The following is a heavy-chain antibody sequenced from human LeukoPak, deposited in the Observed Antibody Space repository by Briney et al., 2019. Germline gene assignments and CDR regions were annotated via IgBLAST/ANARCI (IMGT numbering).Heavy chain of an antibody. CDR1: GGSISSSSYY. CDR2: IYYSGST. V-gene: IGHV4-39*07. D-gene: IGHD2-15*01. J-gene: IGHJ4*02. Sequence: SETLSLTCTVSGGSISSSSYYWGWFRQPPGKGLEWIGNIYYSGSTYYNPSLKSRVTISVDTSKNQFSLKLSSVTAADTAVYYCATGWKLDYWGQGTLVTVSS. CDR3: ATGWKLDY.